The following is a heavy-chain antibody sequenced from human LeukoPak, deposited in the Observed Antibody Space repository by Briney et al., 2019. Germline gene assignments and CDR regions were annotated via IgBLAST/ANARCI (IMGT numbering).Heavy chain of an antibody. CDR3: ASLIAARAQAYYYMDV. CDR1: SGSISSGGYY. CDR2: IYYSGST. V-gene: IGHV4-31*03. D-gene: IGHD6-6*01. J-gene: IGHJ6*03. Sequence: PSETLSLTCTVSSGSISSGGYYWSWIRQHPGKGLEWIGYIYYSGSTYYNPSLKSRVTISVDTSKNQFSLKLSSVTAADTAVYYCASLIAARAQAYYYMDVWGKGTTVTVSS.